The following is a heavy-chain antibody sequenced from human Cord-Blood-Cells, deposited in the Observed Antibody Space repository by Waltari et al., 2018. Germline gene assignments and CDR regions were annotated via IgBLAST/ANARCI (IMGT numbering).Heavy chain of an antibody. Sequence: QVQLVESGGGVVQPGRSLRLSCAASGFTFSSYAMHWVRQAPGKGVEWVAVISDDGSNKYYADSVKGRFTISRDNSKNTLYLQMNSLRAEDTAVYYCARDPIAAAGDYWGQGTLVTVSS. V-gene: IGHV3-30*04. CDR1: GFTFSSYA. D-gene: IGHD6-13*01. CDR3: ARDPIAAAGDY. CDR2: ISDDGSNK. J-gene: IGHJ4*02.